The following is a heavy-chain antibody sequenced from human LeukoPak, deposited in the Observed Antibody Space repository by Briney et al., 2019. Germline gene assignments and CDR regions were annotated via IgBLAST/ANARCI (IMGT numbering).Heavy chain of an antibody. D-gene: IGHD3-10*01. CDR3: TRRGFYGSGTYQDY. Sequence: GGSLRLSCEASGFTFSIYEMNWVRQAPGKGLEWVSGINWNGDRTDYADSVKGRFAISRDNAMKSLYLQMNSLRAEDTALYYCTRRGFYGSGTYQDYWGQGTLVTASS. CDR2: INWNGDRT. CDR1: GFTFSIYE. V-gene: IGHV3-20*04. J-gene: IGHJ4*02.